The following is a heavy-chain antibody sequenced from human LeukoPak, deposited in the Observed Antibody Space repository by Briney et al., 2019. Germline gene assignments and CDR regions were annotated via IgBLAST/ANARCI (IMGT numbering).Heavy chain of an antibody. Sequence: SETLSLTCTVSGYSISSGYYWGWIRQPPGKGLEWIGYIYYSGITNYNLSLKSRVTISVDTSKNQFTLKLSSVTAADTAVYYCARGTGNWNYRVWGQGTLVTVSS. J-gene: IGHJ4*02. CDR3: ARGTGNWNYRV. CDR1: GYSISSGYY. V-gene: IGHV4-61*01. CDR2: IYYSGIT. D-gene: IGHD1-7*01.